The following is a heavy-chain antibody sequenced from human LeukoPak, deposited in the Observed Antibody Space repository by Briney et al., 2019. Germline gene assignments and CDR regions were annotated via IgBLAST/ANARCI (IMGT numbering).Heavy chain of an antibody. CDR1: GFTFSSYA. J-gene: IGHJ4*02. Sequence: GGSLRLSCAASGFTFSSYAMHWVRQAPGKGLEWVAVISYDGSNKYYADSVKGRFTIPRDNSKNTLYLQMNSLRAEDTAVYYCAKVFGFLELVEGYNFDYWGQGTLVTVSS. D-gene: IGHD3-3*02. V-gene: IGHV3-30-3*01. CDR3: AKVFGFLELVEGYNFDY. CDR2: ISYDGSNK.